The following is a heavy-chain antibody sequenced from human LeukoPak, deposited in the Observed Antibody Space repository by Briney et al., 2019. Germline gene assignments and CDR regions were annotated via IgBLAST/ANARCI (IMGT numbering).Heavy chain of an antibody. V-gene: IGHV4-59*08. D-gene: IGHD2-15*01. J-gene: IGHJ5*02. CDR2: IYYIGST. CDR3: ARLGYCSGGSCRSDNWFDP. Sequence: SETLSLTCTVSGGSISSYYWSWIRQPPGKGLEWIGYIYYIGSTNYNPSLKSRVTISVDTSKNQFSLKLSSVTAADTAVYYCARLGYCSGGSCRSDNWFDPWGQGTLVTVSS. CDR1: GGSISSYY.